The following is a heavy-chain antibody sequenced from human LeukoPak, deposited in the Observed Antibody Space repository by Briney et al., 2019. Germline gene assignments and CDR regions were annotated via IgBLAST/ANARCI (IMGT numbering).Heavy chain of an antibody. V-gene: IGHV3-74*01. CDR2: INTDGSIT. CDR3: ARAEGYCGSDCYSPFGD. Sequence: GGSLRLSCAASGFTFSNSWMNWVRQAPGKGLVWVSRINTDGSITSYADSVKGRFTISRDNAKNTLYLQMNGLRAEDTAVYYCARAEGYCGSDCYSPFGDWGQGTLVSVSS. J-gene: IGHJ4*02. D-gene: IGHD2-21*02. CDR1: GFTFSNSW.